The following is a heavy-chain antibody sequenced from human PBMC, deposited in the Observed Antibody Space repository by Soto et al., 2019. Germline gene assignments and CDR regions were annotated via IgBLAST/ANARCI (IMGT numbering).Heavy chain of an antibody. CDR2: INHSGST. CDR3: ARGEDIVVVVAAPGGPNWFDP. Sequence: SETLSLTCAVYGGSFSGYYWSWIRQPPGKGLEWIGEINHSGSTNYNPSLKSRVTISVDTSKNQFSLKLSSVTAADTAVYYCARGEDIVVVVAAPGGPNWFDPWGQGTLVTVS. J-gene: IGHJ5*02. CDR1: GGSFSGYY. D-gene: IGHD2-15*01. V-gene: IGHV4-34*01.